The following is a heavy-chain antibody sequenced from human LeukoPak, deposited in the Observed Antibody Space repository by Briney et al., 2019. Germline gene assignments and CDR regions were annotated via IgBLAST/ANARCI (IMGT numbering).Heavy chain of an antibody. D-gene: IGHD3-22*01. V-gene: IGHV3-23*01. CDR3: AKDNDYYDSSGYYSPQY. CDR1: GFTFSSYA. Sequence: PGGSLRLSCAASGFTFSSYAMSWVRQAPGKGLEWVSAISGSGGSTYYADSVKGRFTISRDNSKNTLYLQMNSLRAEDTAVYYCAKDNDYYDSSGYYSPQYWGQGTLVTVSS. CDR2: ISGSGGST. J-gene: IGHJ4*02.